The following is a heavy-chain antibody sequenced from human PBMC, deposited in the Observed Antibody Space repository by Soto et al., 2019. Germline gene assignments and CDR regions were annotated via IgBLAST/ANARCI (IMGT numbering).Heavy chain of an antibody. V-gene: IGHV1-18*01. D-gene: IGHD3-22*01. CDR2: ISAYNGNT. CDR1: GYTFTSYG. CDR3: ARGSYYYDSSGYYINWFDP. J-gene: IGHJ5*02. Sequence: GASVKVSCKASGYTFTSYGIIWVRQAPGQGLEWTGWISAYNGNTNYAQKLQGRVTMTTDTSTSTAYMELRSLRSDDTAVYYCARGSYYYDSSGYYINWFDPWGQGTLVTVSS.